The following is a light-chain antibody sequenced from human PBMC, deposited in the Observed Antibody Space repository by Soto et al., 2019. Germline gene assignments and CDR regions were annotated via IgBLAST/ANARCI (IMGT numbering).Light chain of an antibody. J-gene: IGKJ1*01. CDR3: KQYGSSPWT. Sequence: EIVLPQSRGTVSLSPGESSSLSCRASQSLGASYLAWYQQKPGQATRLLIYRTSNRASGIPDRFSGSGSGTDFTLTISRLEPEDFAVYYCKQYGSSPWTVGQGTKVDIK. CDR1: QSLGASY. V-gene: IGKV3-20*01. CDR2: RTS.